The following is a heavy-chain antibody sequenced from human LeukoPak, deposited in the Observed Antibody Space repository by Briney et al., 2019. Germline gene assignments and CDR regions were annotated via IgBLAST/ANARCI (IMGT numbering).Heavy chain of an antibody. D-gene: IGHD3-22*01. CDR2: ISSSSSTM. CDR1: GFTFSSYS. J-gene: IGHJ4*02. Sequence: GGSLRLSCAASGFTFSSYSMNWVRQAPGKGLEWVSYISSSSSTMYYADSVKGRFTISRDNAKNSLYLQMNSLRAEDTAVYYCARALVVRGYDYWGQGTLVTVSS. CDR3: ARALVVRGYDY. V-gene: IGHV3-48*01.